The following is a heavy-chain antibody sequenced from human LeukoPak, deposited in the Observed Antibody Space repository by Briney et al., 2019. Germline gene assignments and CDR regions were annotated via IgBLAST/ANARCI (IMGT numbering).Heavy chain of an antibody. J-gene: IGHJ2*01. Sequence: GESLKISCKGSGYRFTSYWISWVRQMPGKGLEWMGRIDPSDSYTNYSPSFQGHVTISTDKSITTAYLQWSSLKASDTAMYFCARQRTGGDWYFDLWGRGTLVTVSS. V-gene: IGHV5-10-1*01. CDR1: GYRFTSYW. D-gene: IGHD3-16*01. CDR2: IDPSDSYT. CDR3: ARQRTGGDWYFDL.